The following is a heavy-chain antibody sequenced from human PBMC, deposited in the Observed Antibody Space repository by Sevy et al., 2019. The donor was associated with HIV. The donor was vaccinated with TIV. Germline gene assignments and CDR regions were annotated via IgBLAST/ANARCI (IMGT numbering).Heavy chain of an antibody. CDR3: AKDTIAYCGGDCQVV. CDR2: ISWNSGSI. D-gene: IGHD2-21*01. V-gene: IGHV3-9*01. Sequence: GGSLRLSCAASGFTFDDYAMHWVRQAPGKGLEWVSGISWNSGSIGYADSVKGRFTISRDNAKNSLYLQMNSLRAEDTALYYCAKDTIAYCGGDCQVVWGKGTTVTVSS. CDR1: GFTFDDYA. J-gene: IGHJ6*04.